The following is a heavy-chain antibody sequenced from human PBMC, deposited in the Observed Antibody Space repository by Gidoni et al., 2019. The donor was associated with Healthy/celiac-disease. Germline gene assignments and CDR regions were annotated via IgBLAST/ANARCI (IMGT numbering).Heavy chain of an antibody. CDR1: GGSISSGGYY. V-gene: IGHV4-31*03. D-gene: IGHD3-22*01. CDR2: IYYSGST. J-gene: IGHJ3*02. CDR3: AREDRGVVVIGSDAFDI. Sequence: QVQLQESGPGLVKPSQTLSLTCTVSGGSISSGGYYWSWIRQPPGKGLEWIGYIYYSGSTYYNPSLKSRVTISVDTSKNQFSLKLSSVTAADTAVYYCAREDRGVVVIGSDAFDIWGQGTMVTVSS.